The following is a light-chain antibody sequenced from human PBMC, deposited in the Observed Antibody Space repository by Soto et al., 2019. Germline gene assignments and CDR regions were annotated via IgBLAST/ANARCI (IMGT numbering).Light chain of an antibody. CDR2: AAS. J-gene: IGKJ3*01. Sequence: DLPLTQSPSFLSASVGDRVTITCRTSQDISTYLAWYQQKPGKAPKLLISAASTLQSGVPSTFSGSGSGTEFTLTITSLQPEDFATYYCQRLNTYPFTFGPGTTVDLK. CDR3: QRLNTYPFT. CDR1: QDISTY. V-gene: IGKV1-9*01.